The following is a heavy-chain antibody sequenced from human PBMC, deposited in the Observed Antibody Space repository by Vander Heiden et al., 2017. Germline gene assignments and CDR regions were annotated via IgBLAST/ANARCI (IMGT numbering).Heavy chain of an antibody. V-gene: IGHV3-15*01. CDR1: GFTFSHSW. CDR3: TMGSCTGGSCYSVYN. Sequence: EVQLVESGGGLVEPGGSLRLSCAASGFTFSHSWMSWVRQAPGKGLEWVGRIKTKTEAETTDYAAPVKGRFTISRDDSKNTLYLQMNSLKTEDTAVYYCTMGSCTGGSCYSVYNWGQGTLVTVSS. D-gene: IGHD2-15*01. CDR2: IKTKTEAETT. J-gene: IGHJ4*02.